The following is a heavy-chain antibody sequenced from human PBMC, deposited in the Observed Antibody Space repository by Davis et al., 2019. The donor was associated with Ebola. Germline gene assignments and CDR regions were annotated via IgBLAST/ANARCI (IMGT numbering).Heavy chain of an antibody. V-gene: IGHV3-9*01. D-gene: IGHD3-22*01. CDR1: GFTFDDYA. CDR2: ISWNSGNI. CDR3: AKSSFYDRSGHIDYFDY. J-gene: IGHJ4*02. Sequence: SLKISCAASGFTFDDYAMHWVRQPPGKGLEWVSSISWNSGNIAYADSVKGRFTISRDNAKTSLYLQMNSLRADDAALYYCAKSSFYDRSGHIDYFDYRGQGTLVTVSS.